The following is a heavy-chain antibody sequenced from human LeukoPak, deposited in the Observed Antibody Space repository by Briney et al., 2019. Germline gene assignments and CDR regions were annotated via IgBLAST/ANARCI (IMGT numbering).Heavy chain of an antibody. J-gene: IGHJ3*02. V-gene: IGHV4-59*01. CDR2: IYYSGST. D-gene: IGHD3-22*01. CDR1: GGSISSYY. Sequence: SETLSLTCTVSGGSISSYYWSWIRQPPGKGLEWIGYIYYSGSTNYNPSLKSRVTISVDTSKNQFSLKLSSVTAADTAVYYCARHGYYDSSGYYYGGAFDIWGQGTMVTVSS. CDR3: ARHGYYDSSGYYYGGAFDI.